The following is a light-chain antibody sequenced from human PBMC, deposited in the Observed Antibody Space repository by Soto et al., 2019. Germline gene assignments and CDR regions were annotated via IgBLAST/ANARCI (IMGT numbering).Light chain of an antibody. CDR1: QSLNSD. CDR2: GVS. J-gene: IGKJ4*01. V-gene: IGKV3D-15*01. CDR3: QQHNGWPLT. Sequence: EIVMTQSPATLSVFPGERVTLSCRASQSLNSDLAWYQKKPGQAPRLLIYGVSTRATGIPARFSGSGSGTEFTLAISSLQSEDSAVYYWQQHNGWPLTFGAGTKVEIK.